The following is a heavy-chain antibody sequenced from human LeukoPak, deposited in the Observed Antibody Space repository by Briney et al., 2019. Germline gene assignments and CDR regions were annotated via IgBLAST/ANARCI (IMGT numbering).Heavy chain of an antibody. CDR1: GFTFSSYG. J-gene: IGHJ4*02. CDR2: ISYDGSNK. Sequence: GGSLRLSCAASGFTFSSYGMHWVRQAPGKGLEWVAVISYDGSNKYYADSVKGRFTISRDNSKNTLYLQMNSLRAEDTAVYYCARDPTPNYYDSSGYPDYWGQGTLVTVSS. V-gene: IGHV3-30*03. CDR3: ARDPTPNYYDSSGYPDY. D-gene: IGHD3-22*01.